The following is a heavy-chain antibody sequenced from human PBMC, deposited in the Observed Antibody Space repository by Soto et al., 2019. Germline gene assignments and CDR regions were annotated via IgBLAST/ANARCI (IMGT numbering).Heavy chain of an antibody. Sequence: EVQLVESGGGLVKPGGSVRLSCAASGFTFSNAWMSWVRQAPGKGLKWVGRIKSKSAGGTTEYDAPVKDRFTISRDDSKNTLYLQMNSLKIEDTAVYYCARGHRSSGKIFDSWGQGTLVTVSS. J-gene: IGHJ4*02. CDR3: ARGHRSSGKIFDS. V-gene: IGHV3-15*01. CDR2: IKSKSAGGTT. CDR1: GFTFSNAW. D-gene: IGHD3-22*01.